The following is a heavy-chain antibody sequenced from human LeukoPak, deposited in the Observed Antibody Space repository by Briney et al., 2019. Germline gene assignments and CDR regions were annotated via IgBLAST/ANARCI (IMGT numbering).Heavy chain of an antibody. J-gene: IGHJ4*02. CDR2: IKQDGSEK. CDR1: GFPFSSYS. D-gene: IGHD2-15*01. Sequence: PGGSLRLSCAASGFPFSSYSMTWVRQAPGKGLEWVANIKQDGSEKYYVDSVKGRFTISRDNAKNSLYLQMNSLRAEDTAMYYCACYFMGLFDYWGQGTLVTVSS. CDR3: ACYFMGLFDY. V-gene: IGHV3-7*03.